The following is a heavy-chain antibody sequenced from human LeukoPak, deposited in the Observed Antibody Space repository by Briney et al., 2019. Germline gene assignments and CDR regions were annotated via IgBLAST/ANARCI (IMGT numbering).Heavy chain of an antibody. CDR3: ARDHSSSSNWFDP. CDR1: RGSISRYY. D-gene: IGHD6-6*01. J-gene: IGHJ5*02. V-gene: IGHV4-59*01. Sequence: LETLCLTRTVSRGSISRYYWSWIRQPPGKGREWSGDIYYSGSTNYNPSLKSQVTISVDTSKNQFSLKLSSVTAADTAVYYCARDHSSSSNWFDPWGQGTLVTVSS. CDR2: IYYSGST.